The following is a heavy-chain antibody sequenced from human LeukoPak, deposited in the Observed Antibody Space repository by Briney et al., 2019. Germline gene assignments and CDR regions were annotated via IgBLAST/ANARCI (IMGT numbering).Heavy chain of an antibody. CDR1: GFTFSSYS. V-gene: IGHV3-21*01. D-gene: IGHD6-19*01. CDR2: ISSSSNYI. J-gene: IGHJ4*02. CDR3: ARDIIAVAQTDY. Sequence: PGGSLRLSCAASGFTFSSYSMNWVRQAPGKGLEWVSSISSSSNYIYYADSVKGRFTISRDNAKNSLYLQMNSLRAEDTAVYYCARDIIAVAQTDYWGQGTLVTVSS.